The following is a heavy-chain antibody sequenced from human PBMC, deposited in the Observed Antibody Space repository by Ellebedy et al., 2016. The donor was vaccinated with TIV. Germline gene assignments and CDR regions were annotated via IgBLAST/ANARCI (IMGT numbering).Heavy chain of an antibody. D-gene: IGHD1-1*01. Sequence: PGGSLRLSCAASGFTFSDYVMAWVRQVPGKGLEWVSAVSESDGRTFYADSVKGRFTISRDNSKNTLFLQMNSLPAGDTAVYYCTKRADNWGFFDYWGQGTLVTVSS. V-gene: IGHV3-23*01. J-gene: IGHJ4*02. CDR1: GFTFSDYV. CDR3: TKRADNWGFFDY. CDR2: VSESDGRT.